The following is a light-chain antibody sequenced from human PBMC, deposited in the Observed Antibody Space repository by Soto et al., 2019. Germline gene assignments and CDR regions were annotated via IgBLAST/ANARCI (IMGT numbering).Light chain of an antibody. CDR1: QGISSY. J-gene: IGKJ4*01. V-gene: IGKV1-9*01. Sequence: IQLTQSPSSLSASVGDRVTITCRASQGISSYLAWYQQKPGKAPKLLIYAASTLQSGVPSRFRGSGSGTDFTLTISSLQPEDFATYSCQQLNSYTFGGGTKVEIK. CDR3: QQLNSYT. CDR2: AAS.